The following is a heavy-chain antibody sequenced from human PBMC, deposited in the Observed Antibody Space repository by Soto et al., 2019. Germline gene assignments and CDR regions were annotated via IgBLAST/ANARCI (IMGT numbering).Heavy chain of an antibody. Sequence: QVQLVQSGPEVKKPGSSVKISCKASGGTFSTYAVTWVRQAPGQGPEWMGGITPMSPTPNYAPNFQGRLTITADRSTSTGYMILTSLRSEDTAVYYCAGYGDYVHFWGQGTLVKVSS. CDR3: AGYGDYVHF. CDR2: ITPMSPTP. J-gene: IGHJ4*02. V-gene: IGHV1-69*06. CDR1: GGTFSTYA. D-gene: IGHD4-17*01.